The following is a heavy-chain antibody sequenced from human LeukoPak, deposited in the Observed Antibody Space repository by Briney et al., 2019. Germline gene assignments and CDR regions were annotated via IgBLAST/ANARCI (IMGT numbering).Heavy chain of an antibody. Sequence: GASVKVSCKASGYTFTTYAVHWVRQAPGQRLEWMGWINAGNGITGYSQKFQDRVTITRDTSASTAYMELSSLRSEDTAVYYCARAQYDFWSGPPQFDYWGQGTLVTVSS. D-gene: IGHD3-3*01. V-gene: IGHV1-3*01. CDR1: GYTFTTYA. J-gene: IGHJ4*02. CDR3: ARAQYDFWSGPPQFDY. CDR2: INAGNGIT.